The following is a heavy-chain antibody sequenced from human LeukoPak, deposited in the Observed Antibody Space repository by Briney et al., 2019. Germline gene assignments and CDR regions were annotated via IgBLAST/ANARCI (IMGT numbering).Heavy chain of an antibody. V-gene: IGHV1-2*06. J-gene: IGHJ4*02. CDR3: ARVLRITMVRGADTFDY. Sequence: ASVKVSCKASGYTFTGYYMHWVRQAPGQGLEWMGRINPNGGGTNYAQKFQGRVTMNRDTSISTAYMELSRLRSDDTAVYYCARVLRITMVRGADTFDYWGQGTLVTVSS. D-gene: IGHD3-10*01. CDR1: GYTFTGYY. CDR2: INPNGGGT.